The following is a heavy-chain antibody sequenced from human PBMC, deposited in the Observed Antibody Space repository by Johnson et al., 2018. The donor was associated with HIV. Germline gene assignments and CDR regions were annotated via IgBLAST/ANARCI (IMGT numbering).Heavy chain of an antibody. D-gene: IGHD1-26*01. V-gene: IGHV3-53*01. Sequence: VQLVESGGGLIQPGGSLRLSCAASGFTVSSYDMHWVRQAPGKGLEWVSVIYSGGTTYYADSVKGRFTISRDNSKNTLYLQMNSLRAEDTAVYYCARESANSGRYSGAFDVWGQGTMVIVSS. CDR3: ARESANSGRYSGAFDV. J-gene: IGHJ3*01. CDR2: IYSGGTT. CDR1: GFTVSSYD.